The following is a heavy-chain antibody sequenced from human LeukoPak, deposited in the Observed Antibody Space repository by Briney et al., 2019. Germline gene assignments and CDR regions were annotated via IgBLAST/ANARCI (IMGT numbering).Heavy chain of an antibody. CDR2: IYYGGNT. CDR1: GDSINSYTYSSINSTTYY. Sequence: KSSETLSLTCTLSGDSINSYTYSSINSTTYYWGWIRQAPGKGLEWIGNIYYGGNTYYNPSLKNRLTISVDTSKNQFSLRLSPVTATDTAVYYCAGQIARGYGINFYYMDVWGKGTTVTVSS. V-gene: IGHV4-39*01. J-gene: IGHJ6*03. D-gene: IGHD3-10*01. CDR3: AGQIARGYGINFYYMDV.